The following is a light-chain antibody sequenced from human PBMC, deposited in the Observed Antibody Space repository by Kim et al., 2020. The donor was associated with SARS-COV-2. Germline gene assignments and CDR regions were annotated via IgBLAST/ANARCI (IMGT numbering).Light chain of an antibody. Sequence: QSITISCTGTSSDVGSYNLVSWYQQHPSKAPKLMIYEGSKRPSGVSNRFSGSKSGNTASLTISGLQAEDEADYYCCSYAGSSTFYVFGTGTKVTVL. J-gene: IGLJ1*01. V-gene: IGLV2-23*01. CDR1: SSDVGSYNL. CDR2: EGS. CDR3: CSYAGSSTFYV.